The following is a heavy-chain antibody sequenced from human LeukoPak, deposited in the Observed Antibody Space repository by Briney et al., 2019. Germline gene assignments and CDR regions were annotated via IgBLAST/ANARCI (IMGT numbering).Heavy chain of an antibody. Sequence: SETLSLTCAVYGGSFSGYYWSWIREPPGKGLEWMGEINHSGSTNYNPSLKSRVTISVYTSKNQFSLKLSSVTAADTAVYYCARDQEHFFDYWGQGTLVTVSS. V-gene: IGHV4-34*01. J-gene: IGHJ4*02. CDR3: ARDQEHFFDY. CDR1: GGSFSGYY. CDR2: INHSGST.